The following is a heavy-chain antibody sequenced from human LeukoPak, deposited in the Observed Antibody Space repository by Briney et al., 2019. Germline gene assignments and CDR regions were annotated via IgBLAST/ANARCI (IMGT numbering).Heavy chain of an antibody. CDR2: FDPEDGET. Sequence: ASVKVSCKVSGYTLTELSMHWVRQAPGKGLEWMGGFDPEDGETIYAQKFQGRVTMTEDTSTDTAYMELSSLRSEDTAVYYCATGQGWLQRGLEAFDIWGQGTMVTVSP. V-gene: IGHV1-24*01. CDR1: GYTLTELS. J-gene: IGHJ3*02. CDR3: ATGQGWLQRGLEAFDI. D-gene: IGHD5-24*01.